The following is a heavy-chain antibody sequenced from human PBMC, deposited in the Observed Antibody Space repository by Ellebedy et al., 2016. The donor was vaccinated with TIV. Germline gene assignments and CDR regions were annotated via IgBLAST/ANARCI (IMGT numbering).Heavy chain of an antibody. CDR2: PYYRSKWNN. J-gene: IGHJ6*02. CDR3: ARGWFGSGMGV. Sequence: SQTLSLTCVISGDSVSTDIGWNWIRQSPSRGLEWLGRPYYRSKWNNDYAVSLKSRITLNPDTSKNLFSLQLNSVTPEDTAVYYCARGWFGSGMGVWGQGTTVTVSS. CDR1: GDSVSTDIG. D-gene: IGHD3-10*01. V-gene: IGHV6-1*01.